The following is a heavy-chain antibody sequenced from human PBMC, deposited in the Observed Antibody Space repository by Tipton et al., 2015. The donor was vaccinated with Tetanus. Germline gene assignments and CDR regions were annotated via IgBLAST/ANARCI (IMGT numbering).Heavy chain of an antibody. J-gene: IGHJ4*02. CDR3: ARAPNRISRAYDY. Sequence: QLVQSGAEVKKPGASVKVSCKAPGYTFTRYYIHWVRQAPGQGLEWMGEINPSGSSTNYAQKFQDRVTMTRDTSTSTVYMDVRSLRSEDTAVYYCARAPNRISRAYDYWGQGTQITVSS. CDR1: GYTFTRYY. CDR2: INPSGSST. D-gene: IGHD1-14*01. V-gene: IGHV1-46*01.